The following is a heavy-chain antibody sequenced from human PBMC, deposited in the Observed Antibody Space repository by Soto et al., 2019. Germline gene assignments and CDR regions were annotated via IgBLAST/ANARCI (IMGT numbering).Heavy chain of an antibody. J-gene: IGHJ6*02. D-gene: IGHD4-17*01. Sequence: SVKVSSKASGGTFSSDAISWVRQAPGQGLEWLGGIIPVFGTANYAHKFQGRLTITADESTSTVYMDVSSLRSEDTAVYYCARGDATKIIVTTYYGMDVWGQGTTVTVSS. CDR2: IIPVFGTA. CDR1: GGTFSSDA. CDR3: ARGDATKIIVTTYYGMDV. V-gene: IGHV1-69*13.